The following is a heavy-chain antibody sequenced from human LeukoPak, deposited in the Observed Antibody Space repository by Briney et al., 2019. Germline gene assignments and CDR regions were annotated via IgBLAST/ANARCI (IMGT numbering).Heavy chain of an antibody. CDR3: ARGPYSYDSSGAFDI. Sequence: PSETLSLTCTVSGGSISSGDYCWSWIRQPAGKGLEWIGRISSSGSTNYNPSLKSRVPISVDTSKNPFSLKLSSVTAADTAVYFCARGPYSYDSSGAFDIWGQGTMVTVSS. CDR1: GGSISSGDYC. CDR2: ISSSGST. J-gene: IGHJ3*02. D-gene: IGHD3-22*01. V-gene: IGHV4-61*02.